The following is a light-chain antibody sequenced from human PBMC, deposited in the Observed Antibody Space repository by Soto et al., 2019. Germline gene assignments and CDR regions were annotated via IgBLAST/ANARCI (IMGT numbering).Light chain of an antibody. J-gene: IGKJ5*01. CDR1: QGISSA. CDR3: QQFNSYPRT. Sequence: AIQLTQSPSSLSASVGDRVTITCRASQGISSALAWYQQKPGKAPKLLIYDASSLESGVPSRFSGSGAGTDFTLTISSLQPEDFATYYCQQFNSYPRTFGQGTRLEIK. CDR2: DAS. V-gene: IGKV1-13*02.